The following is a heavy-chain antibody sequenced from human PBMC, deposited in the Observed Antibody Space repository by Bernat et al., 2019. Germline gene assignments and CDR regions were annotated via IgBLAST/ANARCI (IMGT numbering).Heavy chain of an antibody. CDR2: ISSSSSYI. CDR3: AREGFIAALWYNWFDP. V-gene: IGHV3-21*01. Sequence: VQLVESGGGVVRPGRSLRLSCAASGFTFSSYNMNWVRQAPGKGLEWVSSISSSSSYIYYADSVKGRFTISRDNAKNSLYLQMNSLRAEDTAVYYCAREGFIAALWYNWFDPWGQGTLVTVSS. J-gene: IGHJ5*02. CDR1: GFTFSSYN. D-gene: IGHD6-6*01.